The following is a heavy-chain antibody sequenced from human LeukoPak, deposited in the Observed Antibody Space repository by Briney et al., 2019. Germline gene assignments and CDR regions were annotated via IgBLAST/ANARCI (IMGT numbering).Heavy chain of an antibody. V-gene: IGHV4-30-4*01. CDR2: IYYSGST. D-gene: IGHD3-22*01. CDR3: ARGDSSGYYWPWDYYGMDV. Sequence: SETLSLTCTVSGGSISSGDYYWSWIRQPPGKGLEWIGYIYYSGSTYYNPSLKSRVTISVDTSKNQFSLKLSSVTAADTAVYYCARGDSSGYYWPWDYYGMDVWGQGTTVTVSS. CDR1: GGSISSGDYY. J-gene: IGHJ6*02.